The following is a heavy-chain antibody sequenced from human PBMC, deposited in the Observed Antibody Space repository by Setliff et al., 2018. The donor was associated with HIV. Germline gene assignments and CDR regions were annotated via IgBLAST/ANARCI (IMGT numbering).Heavy chain of an antibody. J-gene: IGHJ6*03. CDR1: GDSMSSDNYC. Sequence: SETLSLTCTVSGDSMSSDNYCWVGVRQPPGKGLEWMGNIFHSGNTYYSPSLKSRVTTSLDTSMNQFSLKLTSVTAADTALYYCARYRRFADYIDVWGKGTTVTVSS. V-gene: IGHV4-39*01. CDR3: ARYRRFADYIDV. D-gene: IGHD1-26*01. CDR2: IFHSGNT.